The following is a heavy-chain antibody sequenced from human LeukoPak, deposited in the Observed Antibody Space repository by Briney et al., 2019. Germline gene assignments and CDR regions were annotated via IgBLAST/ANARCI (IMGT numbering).Heavy chain of an antibody. CDR2: INPNSGDT. CDR1: GYTFTVDY. J-gene: IGHJ5*02. CDR3: TRGPAGHWFDP. Sequence: ASVKVSFKASGYTFTVDYLHWVRQAPGQGLEWMGWINPNSGDTNFAQKFQGRVTMTRDTSISTAYMELSRLRSDDTAVYFCTRGPAGHWFDPWGQGTLVTVSS. V-gene: IGHV1-2*02.